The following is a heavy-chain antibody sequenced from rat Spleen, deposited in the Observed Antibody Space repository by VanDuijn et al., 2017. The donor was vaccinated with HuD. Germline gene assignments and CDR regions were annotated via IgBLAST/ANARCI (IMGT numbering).Heavy chain of an antibody. CDR3: ARAGYLRDWHLDF. Sequence: EVQLVESDGGLVQPGRSLNLSCAASGFTFSDFFMAWVRQAPAKGLEWVATISSDGSSTYYRDSVKGRFTISRDNAKRTLFLQMDSLRSDDTATYFCARAGYLRDWHLDFWGPGTRVTVSS. J-gene: IGHJ1*01. CDR1: GFTFSDFF. CDR2: ISSDGSST. V-gene: IGHV5-29*01. D-gene: IGHD2-5*01.